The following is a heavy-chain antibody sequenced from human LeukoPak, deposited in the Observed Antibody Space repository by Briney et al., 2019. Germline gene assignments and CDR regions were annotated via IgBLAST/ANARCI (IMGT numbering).Heavy chain of an antibody. CDR3: ARDWSPYSSGWSRGWFDP. D-gene: IGHD6-19*01. CDR1: GFIFNTYP. Sequence: GGSLRLSCAASGFIFNTYPMNWVRQAPGKGLEWVSSISSSSSYIYYADSVKGRFTISRDNAKNSLYLQMNSLRAEDTAVYYCARDWSPYSSGWSRGWFDPWGQGTLVTVSS. CDR2: ISSSSSYI. V-gene: IGHV3-21*01. J-gene: IGHJ5*02.